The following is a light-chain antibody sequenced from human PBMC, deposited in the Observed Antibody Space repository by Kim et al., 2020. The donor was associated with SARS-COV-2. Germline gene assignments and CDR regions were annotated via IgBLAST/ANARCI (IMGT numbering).Light chain of an antibody. CDR2: DAS. V-gene: IGKV3-15*01. J-gene: IGKJ5*01. Sequence: SPGKRATLSCRASQSMNTNLVWYQQKPGQAPRSLIYDASTRATGVPPRFSGSGFGTEFTLTISSLQSEDSAIYYCQQYNNWCSITFGQGTRLEIK. CDR1: QSMNTN. CDR3: QQYNNWCSIT.